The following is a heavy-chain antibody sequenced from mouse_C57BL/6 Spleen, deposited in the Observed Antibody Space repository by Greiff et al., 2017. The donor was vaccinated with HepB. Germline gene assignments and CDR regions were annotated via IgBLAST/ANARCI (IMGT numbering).Heavy chain of an antibody. Sequence: VQLQQSGTELVKPGASVKLSCKASGYTFTSYWMHWVKQRPGQGLEWIGNINPSNGGTNYNEKFKSKAKLTVDKSSSTAYMQLSSLTSEDSAVYYCARSEFITTEGFDYWGQGTTLTVSS. J-gene: IGHJ2*01. CDR2: INPSNGGT. CDR3: ARSEFITTEGFDY. D-gene: IGHD1-1*01. V-gene: IGHV1-53*01. CDR1: GYTFTSYW.